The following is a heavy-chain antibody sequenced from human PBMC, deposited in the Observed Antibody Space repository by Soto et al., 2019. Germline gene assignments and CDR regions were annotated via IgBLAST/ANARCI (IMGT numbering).Heavy chain of an antibody. V-gene: IGHV4-4*02. CDR1: GDSINTSNW. CDR2: VYHTGSA. D-gene: IGHD6-6*01. CDR3: GREVAARPNWFDP. J-gene: IGHJ5*02. Sequence: LSETLSLTCAVSGDSINTSNWWIWVRQSPGKGLEWIGEVYHTGSANYNPSLKSRVTISIDTSKNQFSLKMTSVTAADTAIYYCGREVAARPNWFDPWGQGTLVTVSS.